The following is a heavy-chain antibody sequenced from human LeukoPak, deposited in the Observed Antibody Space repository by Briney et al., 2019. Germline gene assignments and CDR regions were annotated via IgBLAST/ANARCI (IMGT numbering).Heavy chain of an antibody. V-gene: IGHV1-46*01. CDR1: GYTFTSYY. CDR2: INPSGGST. D-gene: IGHD4-17*01. Sequence: ASVKVSCKASGYTFTSYYMHWVRQAPGQGLEWMGLINPSGGSTSYAQKFQGRVTITRDTSASAAYMELSSLRSEDTAVYYCARDQDDYGDSDAFDIWGQGTMVTASS. CDR3: ARDQDDYGDSDAFDI. J-gene: IGHJ3*02.